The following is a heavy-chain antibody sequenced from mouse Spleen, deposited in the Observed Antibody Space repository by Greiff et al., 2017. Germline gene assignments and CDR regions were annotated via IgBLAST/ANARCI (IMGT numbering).Heavy chain of an antibody. V-gene: IGHV1-85*01. J-gene: IGHJ1*01. Sequence: VQLQQSGPELVKPGASVKLSCKASGYTFTSYDMHWVKQRPGQGLEWIGRIYPRDGSTKYNEKFKGKATLTVDTSSSTAYMELHSLTSEDSAVYFCARGRRLNWYLDDGGAGTSVTVSS. CDR1: GYTFTSYD. CDR2: IYPRDGST. D-gene: IGHD1-1*01. CDR3: ARGRRLNWYLDD.